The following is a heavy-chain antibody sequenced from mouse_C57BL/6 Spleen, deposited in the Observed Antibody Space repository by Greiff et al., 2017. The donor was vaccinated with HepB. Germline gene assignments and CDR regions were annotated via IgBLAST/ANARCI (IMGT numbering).Heavy chain of an antibody. CDR1: GFTFSDYG. CDR3: AMPYYSNYPPNWYFDV. CDR2: ISSGSSTI. D-gene: IGHD2-5*01. J-gene: IGHJ1*03. V-gene: IGHV5-17*01. Sequence: EVKLMESGGGLVKPGGSLKLSCAASGFTFSDYGMHWVRQAPEKGLEWVAYISSGSSTIYYADTVKGRFTISRDNAKNNLFLQMTSLRSEDTAMYYCAMPYYSNYPPNWYFDVWGTGTTVTVSS.